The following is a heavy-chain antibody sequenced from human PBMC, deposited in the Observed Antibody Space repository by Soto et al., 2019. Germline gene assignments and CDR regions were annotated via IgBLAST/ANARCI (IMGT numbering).Heavy chain of an antibody. CDR3: ARIPRYSFPTSDDLDS. CDR2: ITPIYPTT. CDR1: GGTLYTYT. V-gene: IGHV1-69*15. D-gene: IGHD5-18*01. J-gene: IGHJ4*02. Sequence: QVQLVQSWAEVRKPGSSVQVSCKASGGTLYTYTFSWVRQAPGQGLEWMGSITPIYPTTNYAEKFQGRLTVTADGSTNTAYMELNSLTSEDTAVYYCARIPRYSFPTSDDLDSWGQGTLVTVSS.